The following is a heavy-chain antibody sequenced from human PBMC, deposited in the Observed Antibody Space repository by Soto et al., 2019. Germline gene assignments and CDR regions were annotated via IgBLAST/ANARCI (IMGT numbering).Heavy chain of an antibody. CDR1: GFTFSSYA. J-gene: IGHJ4*02. CDR2: ISGSGGST. D-gene: IGHD2-2*01. Sequence: SLRLSCAASGFTFSSYAMSWVRQAPGKGLEWVSAISGSGGSTYYADSVKGRFTISRDNSKNTLYLQMNSLRAEDTAVYYCAKACRYRSSTSCYSQFDYWGQGTLVTVS. V-gene: IGHV3-23*01. CDR3: AKACRYRSSTSCYSQFDY.